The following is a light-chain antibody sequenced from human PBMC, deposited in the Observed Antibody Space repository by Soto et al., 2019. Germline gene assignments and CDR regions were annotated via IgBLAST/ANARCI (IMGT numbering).Light chain of an antibody. J-gene: IGKJ1*01. CDR2: GAS. CDR1: QSVSSN. Sequence: EIVMTQSPATLSVSPGERATLSCRASQSVSSNLAWYQQKPGQAPRLLIYGASTRATGIPARFSGSGSGTEFTLPISSLQSEDFAVYYCQQYNNWPWTFGQGNKVEIK. CDR3: QQYNNWPWT. V-gene: IGKV3-15*01.